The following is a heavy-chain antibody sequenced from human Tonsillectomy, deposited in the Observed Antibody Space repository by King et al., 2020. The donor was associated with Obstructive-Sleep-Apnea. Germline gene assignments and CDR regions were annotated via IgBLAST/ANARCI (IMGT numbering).Heavy chain of an antibody. CDR3: ANLGGVTNLNDY. D-gene: IGHD3-16*01. CDR2: IRYDGSNK. Sequence: VQLVESGGGVVQPGRSLRLSCAASGFTFSSYGMHWVRQAPGKGLEWVAFIRYDGSNKYYADSVKGRFTISRDNSKNTLYLQMNSLRAEDTAVYYCANLGGVTNLNDYWGQGTLVTVSS. V-gene: IGHV3-30*02. J-gene: IGHJ4*02. CDR1: GFTFSSYG.